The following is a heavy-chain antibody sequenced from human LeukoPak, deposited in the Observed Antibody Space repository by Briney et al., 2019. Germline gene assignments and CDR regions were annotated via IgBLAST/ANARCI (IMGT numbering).Heavy chain of an antibody. Sequence: SETLSLTCTVSGGSISSGGDYWSWIRHHPGKGLEWIGYIYFSGNTYYNPSLKSRPTISVDTSKNQFSLNLNSVTAADTAVYYCARANRRCTSTSCSDAFDIWSQGTTVTVSS. CDR3: ARANRRCTSTSCSDAFDI. V-gene: IGHV4-31*03. D-gene: IGHD2-2*01. J-gene: IGHJ3*02. CDR1: GGSISSGGDY. CDR2: IYFSGNT.